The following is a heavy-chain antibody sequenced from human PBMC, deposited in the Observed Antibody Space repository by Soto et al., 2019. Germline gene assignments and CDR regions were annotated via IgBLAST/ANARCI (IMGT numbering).Heavy chain of an antibody. J-gene: IGHJ4*02. Sequence: GGSLRLSCAASGFTFSNAWMSWVRQAPGKGLEWVGRIKSKTDGGTTDYAAPVKGRFTISRDDSKNTLYLQMNSLKTEDTAVYYCTTGPRTTAGYYFDYWGQGTLVTVSS. CDR1: GFTFSNAW. D-gene: IGHD4-17*01. V-gene: IGHV3-15*01. CDR3: TTGPRTTAGYYFDY. CDR2: IKSKTDGGTT.